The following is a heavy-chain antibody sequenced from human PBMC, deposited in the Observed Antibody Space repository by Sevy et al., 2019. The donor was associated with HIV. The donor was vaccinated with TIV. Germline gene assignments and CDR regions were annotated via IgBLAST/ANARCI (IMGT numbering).Heavy chain of an antibody. J-gene: IGHJ4*02. Sequence: SETLSLTCTVSGGSIGSYYWSWIRQPAGKGLEWIGRIYTSGSTNYNPSLKSRVTMSVDTSKNQFSLKLSSVTAADTAVYYCARESDYYGSGRTPRYFDYWGQGTLVTVSS. CDR1: GGSIGSYY. D-gene: IGHD3-10*01. V-gene: IGHV4-4*07. CDR2: IYTSGST. CDR3: ARESDYYGSGRTPRYFDY.